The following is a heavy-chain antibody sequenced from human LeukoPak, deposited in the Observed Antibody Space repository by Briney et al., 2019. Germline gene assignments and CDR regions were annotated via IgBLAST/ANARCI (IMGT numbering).Heavy chain of an antibody. CDR2: INHGGST. CDR3: ARAEFTIFGVVIYNWFDP. V-gene: IGHV4-34*01. J-gene: IGHJ5*02. CDR1: GGSFSGYY. D-gene: IGHD3-3*01. Sequence: PSETPSLTCAVYGGSFSGYYWSWIRQPPGKGLEWIGEINHGGSTNYNPSLKSRVTISVDTSKNQFSLKLSSVTAADTAVYYCARAEFTIFGVVIYNWFDPWGQGTLVTVSS.